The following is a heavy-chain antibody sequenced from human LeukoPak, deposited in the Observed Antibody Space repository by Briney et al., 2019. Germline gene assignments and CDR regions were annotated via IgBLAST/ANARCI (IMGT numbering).Heavy chain of an antibody. J-gene: IGHJ5*02. Sequence: ASVKVSCKASGYTFTSYGISWVRQAPGQGLEWMGWISAYNGNTNYAQKLQGRVTMTTDTSTSTAYMELRSLRSDDTAVYYCARDRPSGVVVPAVKGAPFAPGGQETLVPVSS. CDR1: GYTFTSYG. CDR3: ARDRPSGVVVPAVKGAPFAP. CDR2: ISAYNGNT. V-gene: IGHV1-18*01. D-gene: IGHD2-2*01.